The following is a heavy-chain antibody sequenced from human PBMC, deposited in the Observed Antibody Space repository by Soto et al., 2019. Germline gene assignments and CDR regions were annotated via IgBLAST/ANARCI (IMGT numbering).Heavy chain of an antibody. V-gene: IGHV1-24*01. D-gene: IGHD6-13*01. CDR3: ATSEQQLLQYYYYGMDV. J-gene: IGHJ6*02. Sequence: GASVKVSCKVSGYTLTELSMHWVRQAPGKGLEWMGGFDPEDGETIYAQKFQGRVTMTEGTSTDTAYMELSSLRSEDTAVYYCATSEQQLLQYYYYGMDVWGPGTTVTVSS. CDR1: GYTLTELS. CDR2: FDPEDGET.